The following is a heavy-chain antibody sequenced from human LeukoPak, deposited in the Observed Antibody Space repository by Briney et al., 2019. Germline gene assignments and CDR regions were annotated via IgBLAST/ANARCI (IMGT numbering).Heavy chain of an antibody. D-gene: IGHD2-15*01. CDR1: GFTFSNYA. V-gene: IGHV3-23*01. Sequence: GASLRLSCAASGFTFSNYAMSWVRQVPGKGLEWVSAISAGGSTYYADSVRGRFTISRDNSKNTVCLQMNTLRAEDTALYYCAKAVVGVAAIAYWGRGTLVTVSS. CDR3: AKAVVGVAAIAY. J-gene: IGHJ4*02. CDR2: ISAGGST.